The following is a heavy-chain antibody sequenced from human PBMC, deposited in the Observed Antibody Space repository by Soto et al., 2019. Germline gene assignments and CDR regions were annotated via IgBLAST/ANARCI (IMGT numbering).Heavy chain of an antibody. V-gene: IGHV3-74*01. J-gene: IGHJ6*01. Sequence: EVQLVESGGGLVQPGGSLRLSCAAYGFTFRSYWMHWVRQVPGKGLVWVSRIDSDGSSTNYADSVKGRFTISRDNAKNTVYLQMNSLRTEDTGVYYCASPLAAAGTHLYFYGLDAWGQGTTVTVSS. CDR1: GFTFRSYW. D-gene: IGHD6-25*01. CDR2: IDSDGSST. CDR3: ASPLAAAGTHLYFYGLDA.